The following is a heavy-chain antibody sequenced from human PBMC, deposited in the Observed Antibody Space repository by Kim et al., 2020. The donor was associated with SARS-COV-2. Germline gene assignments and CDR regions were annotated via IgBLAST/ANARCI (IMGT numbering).Heavy chain of an antibody. D-gene: IGHD2-15*01. CDR1: AASINSVAYY. V-gene: IGHV4-61*02. CDR2: IYSSRSP. Sequence: SETLSLTCTVSAASINSVAYYWSWIRQPAGKGLEWIGRIYSSRSPNYNPSLKSRVTISVDTSKNLFSLRLSSVTATDSAVYYCAAASTPNRFDSWGQGTLVPVSS. J-gene: IGHJ4*02. CDR3: AAASTPNRFDS.